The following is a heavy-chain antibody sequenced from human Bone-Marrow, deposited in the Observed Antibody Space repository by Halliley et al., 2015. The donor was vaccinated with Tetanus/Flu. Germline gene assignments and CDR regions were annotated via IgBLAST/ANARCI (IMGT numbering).Heavy chain of an antibody. CDR2: IYYSGGT. V-gene: IGHV4-59*01. J-gene: IGHJ3*02. CDR1: GGSIGNYY. CDR3: TRQQARGLWAFDI. Sequence: TLSLTCTVSGGSIGNYYWTWIRQPPGKGLEWIGYIYYSGGTNYNRSLKSRVTISVDKSKNQFSVNLRSVTAADTAVYYCTRQQARGLWAFDIWVQGTMVTVSS. D-gene: IGHD3-16*01.